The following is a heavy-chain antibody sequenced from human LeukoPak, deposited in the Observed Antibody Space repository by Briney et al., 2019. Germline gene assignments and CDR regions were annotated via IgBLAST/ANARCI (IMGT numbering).Heavy chain of an antibody. CDR2: LYYSGST. J-gene: IGHJ4*02. D-gene: IGHD3-22*01. Sequence: SETLSLTCTVSGGSISSSSYYWGWIRQPPGKGLEWIGSLYYSGSTYYNPSLKSRVTISVDTSKNQFSLKLTSVTAADTAVYYCARGGSSGYYYGWGQGTLVTVSS. CDR1: GGSISSSSYY. V-gene: IGHV4-39*07. CDR3: ARGGSSGYYYG.